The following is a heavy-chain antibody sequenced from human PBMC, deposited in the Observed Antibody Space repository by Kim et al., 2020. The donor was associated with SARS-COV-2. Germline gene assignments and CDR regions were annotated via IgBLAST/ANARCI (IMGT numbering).Heavy chain of an antibody. J-gene: IGHJ3*02. V-gene: IGHV3-33*01. D-gene: IGHD5-18*01. CDR3: AREQDRYGYGYAFDI. Sequence: GGSLRLSCAASGFTFSSYGMHWVRQAPGKGLEWVAVIWYDGSNKYYADSVKGRFTISRDNAKNTLYLQMNSLRAEDTAVYYCAREQDRYGYGYAFDICGHGTLVSLSS. CDR1: GFTFSSYG. CDR2: IWYDGSNK.